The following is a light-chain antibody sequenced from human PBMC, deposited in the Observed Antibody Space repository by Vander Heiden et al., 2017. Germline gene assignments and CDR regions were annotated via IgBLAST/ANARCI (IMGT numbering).Light chain of an antibody. Sequence: QCALTQPASVSGSRGASSTISCTGTSGDVGGCNVVSWYQHHPGKPTKLMIYEVRKRTSGVSTHCSGSKSGNTASLTITALQAEDEADYYCCSDAGSSTYVFGTGTKVTVL. CDR3: CSDAGSSTYV. CDR1: SGDVGGCNV. V-gene: IGLV2-23*02. J-gene: IGLJ1*01. CDR2: EVR.